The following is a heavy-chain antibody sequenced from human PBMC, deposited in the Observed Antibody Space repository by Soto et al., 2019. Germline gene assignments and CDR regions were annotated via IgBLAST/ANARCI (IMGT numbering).Heavy chain of an antibody. D-gene: IGHD4-4*01. CDR3: ARPSNNYVAH. Sequence: GESLKISCKSSGYSFPSEWIGWVRQMPGKGLEWMGSIYPADSDTRYSPAFQGQVTISADKSIRTAYLQWNSLKASDTAMYYCARPSNNYVAHWGQGTLVTVSS. V-gene: IGHV5-51*01. J-gene: IGHJ4*02. CDR2: IYPADSDT. CDR1: GYSFPSEW.